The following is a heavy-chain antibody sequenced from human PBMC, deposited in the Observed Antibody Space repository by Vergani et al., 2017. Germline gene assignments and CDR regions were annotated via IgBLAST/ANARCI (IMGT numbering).Heavy chain of an antibody. CDR1: GASIDRSKNY. CDR3: ASRTYYDFRFDF. CDR2: VIYSGNT. D-gene: IGHD3-3*01. V-gene: IGHV4-39*01. Sequence: QLQLQESGPGLVKPSETLSLTCSVSGASIDRSKNYWGWIRQPPGKGLEWIGSVIYSGNTNYDPSLKSRVTISIDTSKNQFSLKLNSVTAADTAVYYCASRTYYDFRFDFWGQGILVTVSS. J-gene: IGHJ5*01.